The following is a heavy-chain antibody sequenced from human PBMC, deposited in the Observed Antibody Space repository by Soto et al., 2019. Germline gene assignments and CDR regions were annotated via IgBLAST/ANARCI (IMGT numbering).Heavy chain of an antibody. D-gene: IGHD3-3*01. V-gene: IGHV3-30*18. Sequence: VRLCSSGSGCTYSSDGRHWVRQTPGKGLEWVAVISYDGSNKYYADSVKGRFTISRDNSKNTLYLQMNSLRAEDTAVYYCAKDLSPLYDFWSGPHRASYGMDVWGQGTTVTVSS. J-gene: IGHJ6*02. CDR2: ISYDGSNK. CDR3: AKDLSPLYDFWSGPHRASYGMDV. CDR1: GCTYSSDG.